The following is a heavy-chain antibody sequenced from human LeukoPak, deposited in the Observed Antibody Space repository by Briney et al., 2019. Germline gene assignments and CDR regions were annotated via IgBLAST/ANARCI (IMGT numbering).Heavy chain of an antibody. Sequence: SETLSLTCTVSGASISSSIYYWGWIRQPPGKGLEWIGSIYYSGSTYYNPSLKSRVTISVDTSKNQFSLKLSSVTAADTAVYYCARQERYCSSGVCLKHFDYWGQGTLVTVSS. CDR2: IYYSGST. J-gene: IGHJ4*02. CDR3: ARQERYCSSGVCLKHFDY. D-gene: IGHD2-8*01. CDR1: GASISSSIYY. V-gene: IGHV4-39*01.